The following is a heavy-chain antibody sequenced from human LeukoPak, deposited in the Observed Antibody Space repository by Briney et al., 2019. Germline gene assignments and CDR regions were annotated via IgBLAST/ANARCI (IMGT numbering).Heavy chain of an antibody. Sequence: ASVKVSCKASGGTFSSYAISWVRQAPGQGLEWMGGIIPIFGTANYAQKFQGRVTITADESTSTAYMELSSLRSEDTAVYYCATDDLSGSCYNYFDYWGQGTLVTVSS. CDR3: ATDDLSGSCYNYFDY. CDR2: IIPIFGTA. D-gene: IGHD1-26*01. V-gene: IGHV1-69*01. CDR1: GGTFSSYA. J-gene: IGHJ4*02.